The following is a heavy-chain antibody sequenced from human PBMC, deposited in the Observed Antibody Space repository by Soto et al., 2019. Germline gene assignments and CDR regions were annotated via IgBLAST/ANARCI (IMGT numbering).Heavy chain of an antibody. Sequence: SVKVCFNASCYIFANYGISCLRQAPGQGLEWMGWISAYNGNTNYAQKLQGRVTMTTDTSTSTAYMELRSLRSDDTAVYYCARLRVFVAAGDAVDIWGQGTMGIVSS. CDR3: ARLRVFVAAGDAVDI. J-gene: IGHJ3*02. CDR2: ISAYNGNT. V-gene: IGHV1-18*01. CDR1: CYIFANYG. D-gene: IGHD6-13*01.